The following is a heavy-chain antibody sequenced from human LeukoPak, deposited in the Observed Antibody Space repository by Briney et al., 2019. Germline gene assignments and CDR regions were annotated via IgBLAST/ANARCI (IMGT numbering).Heavy chain of an antibody. J-gene: IGHJ4*02. CDR1: GFTFSSYA. CDR2: ISYDGRTK. Sequence: GGSLRLSCAASGFTFSSYAMHWVRQAPGKGLEWVAVISYDGRTKYYADSVKGRFTISRDNSKYTVYLEMNSLRVEDTAMYYCSKERPEEYYGSGSYFDYWGQGILVTVSS. D-gene: IGHD3-10*01. V-gene: IGHV3-30*18. CDR3: SKERPEEYYGSGSYFDY.